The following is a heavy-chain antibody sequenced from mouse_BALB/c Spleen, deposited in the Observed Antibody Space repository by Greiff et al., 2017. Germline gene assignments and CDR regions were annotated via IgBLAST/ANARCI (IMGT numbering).Heavy chain of an antibody. Sequence: VQLQQSGAELVKPGASVKLSCTASGFNIKDSYMHWVKQRPEQGLEWIGRIDPANGNTNYDPKFQGKATITADTSSNTAYLQLSSLTSEDTAVYYCARYYGPAEYAMDYWGQGTSVTVSS. CDR1: GFNIKDSY. D-gene: IGHD1-1*02. CDR2: IDPANGNT. V-gene: IGHV14-3*02. CDR3: ARYYGPAEYAMDY. J-gene: IGHJ4*01.